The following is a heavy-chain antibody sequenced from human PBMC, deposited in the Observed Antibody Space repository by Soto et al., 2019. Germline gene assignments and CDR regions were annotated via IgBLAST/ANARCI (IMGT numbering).Heavy chain of an antibody. CDR3: ARIGYCSGGSCYSIADY. J-gene: IGHJ4*02. V-gene: IGHV1-8*01. D-gene: IGHD2-15*01. CDR1: GYTFTSYD. Sequence: VQLVQSGAEVKKPGASVKVSCKASGYTFTSYDINWVRQATGQGLEWMGWMNPNSGNTGYAQKFQGRVTMTRNTSISTAYMELSSLRSEDTAVYYCARIGYCSGGSCYSIADYWGQGTLVTVSS. CDR2: MNPNSGNT.